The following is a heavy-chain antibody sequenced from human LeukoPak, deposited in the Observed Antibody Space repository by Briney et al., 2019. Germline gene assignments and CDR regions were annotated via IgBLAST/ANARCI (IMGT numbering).Heavy chain of an antibody. J-gene: IGHJ3*02. CDR2: ISGSGGST. V-gene: IGHV3-23*01. Sequence: GGSLRLSCAASGFTFSSYAMSWVRQAPGKGLEWVSAISGSGGSTYYADSVKGRFTISRDNYKNTLYLQMNSLRAEDTAVYYCATLSGSYGDAFDIWGQGTMVTVSS. CDR1: GFTFSSYA. CDR3: ATLSGSYGDAFDI. D-gene: IGHD1-26*01.